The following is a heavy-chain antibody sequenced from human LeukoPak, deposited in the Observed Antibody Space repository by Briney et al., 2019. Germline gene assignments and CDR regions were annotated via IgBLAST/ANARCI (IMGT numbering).Heavy chain of an antibody. CDR2: IIPIFGTA. Sequence: SVKVSCKASGGTFSRYSISWVRQAPRQGLAWMGGIIPIFGTANYAQKFQGRVTITTDESTSTAYMELSSLRSEDTAVYYCAREGDEYCSSTSCYLDYWGQGTLVTVSS. J-gene: IGHJ4*02. D-gene: IGHD2-2*01. CDR1: GGTFSRYS. CDR3: AREGDEYCSSTSCYLDY. V-gene: IGHV1-69*05.